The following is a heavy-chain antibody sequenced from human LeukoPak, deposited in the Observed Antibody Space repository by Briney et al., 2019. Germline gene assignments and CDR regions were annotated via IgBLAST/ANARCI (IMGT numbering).Heavy chain of an antibody. CDR3: ARDDYGSGSWNWFDP. CDR2: VYSGGIT. J-gene: IGHJ5*02. V-gene: IGHV3-66*01. D-gene: IGHD3-10*01. CDR1: GFTVSGSY. Sequence: GGSLRLSWAASGFTVSGSYMSWVRQTPGKGLEWVSVVYSGGITYYADFVKGRFTISRDNSKNTLYLQMNSLRAEDTAVYYCARDDYGSGSWNWFDPWGQGTLVTVSS.